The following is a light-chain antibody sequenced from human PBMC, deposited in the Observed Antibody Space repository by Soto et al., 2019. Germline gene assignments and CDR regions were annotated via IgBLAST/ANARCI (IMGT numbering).Light chain of an antibody. CDR1: QGISNY. J-gene: IGKJ4*01. CDR2: AAS. V-gene: IGKV1-27*01. Sequence: DIQMTQSPSSLSASVGDRVTITCRASQGISNYLAWYQQKPGKVPELLIYAASTLQSGVPSRFSGSGSGTNFTLSISRPQHEDVATYYCQKYNHAPTFGGGTKVEIK. CDR3: QKYNHAPT.